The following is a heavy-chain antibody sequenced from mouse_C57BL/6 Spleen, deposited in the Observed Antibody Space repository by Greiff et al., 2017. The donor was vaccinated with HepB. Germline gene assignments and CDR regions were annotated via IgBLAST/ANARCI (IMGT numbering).Heavy chain of an antibody. J-gene: IGHJ4*01. V-gene: IGHV1-54*01. CDR1: GYAFTNYL. Sequence: VQLQQSGAELVRPGTSVKVSCKASGYAFTNYLIEWVKQRPGQGLEWIGVINPGSGGTNYNEKFKGKATLTADKSSSTAYMQLSSLPSEDSAVYFGARGYSNYEGYAMDDWGQGTSVTVSS. CDR2: INPGSGGT. D-gene: IGHD2-5*01. CDR3: ARGYSNYEGYAMDD.